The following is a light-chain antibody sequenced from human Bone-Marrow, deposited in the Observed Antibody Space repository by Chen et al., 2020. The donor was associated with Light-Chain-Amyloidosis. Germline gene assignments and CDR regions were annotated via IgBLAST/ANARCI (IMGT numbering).Light chain of an antibody. CDR2: DDS. CDR3: QVWDRSSDGPV. V-gene: IGLV3-21*02. J-gene: IGLJ3*02. CDR1: NIGSTS. Sequence: SYVLTQPSSVSVAPGQTATIACGGNNIGSTSVHWYQQTPGQAPLLVVYDDSDRPAGIPERLAGSNSGTTATLTISRVEAGEEADYYCQVWDRSSDGPVFGGGTKLTVL.